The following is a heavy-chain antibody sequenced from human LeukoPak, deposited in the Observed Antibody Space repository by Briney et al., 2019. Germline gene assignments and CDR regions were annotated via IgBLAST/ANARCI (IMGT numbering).Heavy chain of an antibody. V-gene: IGHV4-34*01. D-gene: IGHD3-10*01. CDR1: GGSFSGYY. CDR2: INHSGGT. J-gene: IGHJ4*02. CDR3: ARDLTEDYYGSGSLGY. Sequence: SETLSLTCAVYGGSFSGYYWSWIRQPPGKGLEWIGEINHSGGTNYDPSLKSRVTISVDTSKNQFSLKLSSVTAADTAVYYCARDLTEDYYGSGSLGYWGQGTLVTVSS.